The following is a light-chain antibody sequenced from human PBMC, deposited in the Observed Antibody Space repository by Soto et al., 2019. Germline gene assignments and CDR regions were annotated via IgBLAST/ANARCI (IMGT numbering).Light chain of an antibody. V-gene: IGLV2-14*03. Sequence: QSALTQPASVSGSPGQSMTISCTGTRSDVGGYNYVYWHQHHPGKAPKLIIYDVTNRPSGVSDRFSGSKSGNTASLTISGLQAEDEADYYCCSYTSSSTYVFGPGTKLTVL. CDR1: RSDVGGYNY. CDR2: DVT. CDR3: CSYTSSSTYV. J-gene: IGLJ1*01.